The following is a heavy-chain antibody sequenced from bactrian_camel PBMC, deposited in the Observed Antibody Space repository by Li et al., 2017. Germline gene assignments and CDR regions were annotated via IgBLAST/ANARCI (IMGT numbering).Heavy chain of an antibody. J-gene: IGHJ4*01. D-gene: IGHD6*01. CDR3: AFRYGSTWYTLLPATYNY. CDR2: INSGDGST. Sequence: VQLVESGGGSVQTGGSLRLSCAASGATSSDDHMAWFRQAPGKRREGVASINSGDGSTAYADSVKGRFTISLDNAKNTVSLQMDNLKPEDTAMYYCAFRYGSTWYTLLPATYNYRGQGTQVTVS. CDR1: GATSSDDH. V-gene: IGHV3S40*01.